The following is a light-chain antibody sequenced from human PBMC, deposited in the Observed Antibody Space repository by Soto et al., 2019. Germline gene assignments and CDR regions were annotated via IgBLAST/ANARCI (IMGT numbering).Light chain of an antibody. Sequence: QSALTQPASVSGSPGQSSTISCTGTSSEVGGYNYVSWYQQHPGKAPKLMIYDVSNRPSGVSNRFSGSKSGNTASLTISGLQAEDEADYYCSSYTSNSTLVVFGGGTKLTVL. CDR1: SSEVGGYNY. CDR2: DVS. J-gene: IGLJ2*01. V-gene: IGLV2-14*01. CDR3: SSYTSNSTLVV.